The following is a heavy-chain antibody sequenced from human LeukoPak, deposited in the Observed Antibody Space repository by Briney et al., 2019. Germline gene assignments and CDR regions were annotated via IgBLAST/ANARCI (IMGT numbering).Heavy chain of an antibody. D-gene: IGHD2-15*01. V-gene: IGHV4-39*07. CDR2: IYYSGST. Sequence: SETLSLTCTVSGGSISSSSYYWGWIRQPPGKGLEWIGSIYYSGSTYYNPSLKSRVTISVDTSKNQFSLKLSSVTAADTAVYYCARVGCSGGSCLDYWGQGTLVTVSS. CDR1: GGSISSSSYY. CDR3: ARVGCSGGSCLDY. J-gene: IGHJ4*02.